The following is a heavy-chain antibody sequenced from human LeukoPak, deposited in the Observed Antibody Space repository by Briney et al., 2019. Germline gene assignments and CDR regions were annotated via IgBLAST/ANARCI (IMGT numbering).Heavy chain of an antibody. J-gene: IGHJ6*02. CDR1: GFTFSAFH. CDR2: ISVSGTTT. CDR3: TRDSGSYYNEDYYGMDV. Sequence: GGSLRLSCATSGFTFSAFHMTWVRQAPGKGLEWVSAISVSGTTTYYADSVKGRFTISRDNSENTMYLQMNSLRAEDTAVYYCTRDSGSYYNEDYYGMDVWGQGTTVTVSS. D-gene: IGHD3-10*01. V-gene: IGHV3-23*01.